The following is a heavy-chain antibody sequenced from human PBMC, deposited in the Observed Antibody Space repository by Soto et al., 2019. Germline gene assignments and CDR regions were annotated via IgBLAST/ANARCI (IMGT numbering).Heavy chain of an antibody. Sequence: TSETLSLTCTVSGGSISSYYWSWIRQPPGKGLEWIGYIYYSGSTNYNPSLKSRVTISVDTSKNQFSLKLSSVTAADTAVYYCARHKNTIFGVTWFDPWGQGTLVTVSS. CDR1: GGSISSYY. D-gene: IGHD3-3*01. CDR3: ARHKNTIFGVTWFDP. J-gene: IGHJ5*02. V-gene: IGHV4-59*08. CDR2: IYYSGST.